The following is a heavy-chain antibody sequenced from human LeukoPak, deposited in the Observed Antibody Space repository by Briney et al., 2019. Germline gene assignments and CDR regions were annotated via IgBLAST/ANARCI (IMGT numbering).Heavy chain of an antibody. V-gene: IGHV3-30*18. CDR2: ISNDGSNK. D-gene: IGHD6-13*01. J-gene: IGHJ1*01. CDR3: AKDTSSWYYRYFQH. CDR1: GFTFSTYA. Sequence: PGGSLRLSCAASGFTFSTYAMHWVRQAPGKGLEWVAVISNDGSNKYYVDSGKGRFTISRDNSKNTLYLQMDSLRTEDTALYYCAKDTSSWYYRYFQHWGQGTLVTVSS.